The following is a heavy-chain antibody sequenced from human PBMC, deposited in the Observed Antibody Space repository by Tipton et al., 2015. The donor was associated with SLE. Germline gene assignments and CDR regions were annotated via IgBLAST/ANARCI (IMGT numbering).Heavy chain of an antibody. V-gene: IGHV4-34*01. CDR2: INHSGST. J-gene: IGHJ4*02. D-gene: IGHD6-13*01. CDR3: ARDLGSSGSFDY. CDR1: GGSFSGYY. Sequence: GLVKPSETLSLTCAVYGGSFSGYYWSWIRQPPGKGLEWIGEINHSGSTNYNPSLKSRVTISVDTSKNQFSLKLSSVTAADTAVYYCARDLGSSGSFDYWGQGTLVTVSS.